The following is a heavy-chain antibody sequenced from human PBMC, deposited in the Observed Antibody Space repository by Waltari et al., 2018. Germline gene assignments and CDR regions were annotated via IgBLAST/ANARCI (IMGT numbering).Heavy chain of an antibody. CDR1: GASIGNYF. V-gene: IGHV4-4*07. J-gene: IGHJ4*02. Sequence: QVQVQESGPGLVKPSETLSLTCTVSGASIGNYFWSGIRQPAGKGLEWIGRVYTSGSTNYNPSLKSRVTMSIDTSKNQFSLKLSSVTAADTAVYYCVRDGGAIFDYWGQGTLVTVSS. CDR3: VRDGGAIFDY. CDR2: VYTSGST. D-gene: IGHD3-10*01.